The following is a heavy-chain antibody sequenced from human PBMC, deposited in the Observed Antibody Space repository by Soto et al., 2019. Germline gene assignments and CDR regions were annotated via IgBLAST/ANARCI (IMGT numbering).Heavy chain of an antibody. CDR2: ISSSSSTI. CDR3: AAPEYCTSTSCHNYYGMDV. CDR1: GFTFSTSS. Sequence: LRLSCAASGFTFSTSSMNWVRQAPGKGLEWVSYISSSSSTIYYADSVKGRFTLSRDNAKNSLYLQMNSLRDEDTAVYYCAAPEYCTSTSCHNYYGMDVWGQGTTVTVSS. D-gene: IGHD2-2*01. J-gene: IGHJ6*02. V-gene: IGHV3-48*02.